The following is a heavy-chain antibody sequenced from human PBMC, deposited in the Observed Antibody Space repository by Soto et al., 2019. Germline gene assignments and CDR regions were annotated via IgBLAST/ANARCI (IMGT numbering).Heavy chain of an antibody. CDR1: GFTFSNAW. J-gene: IGHJ4*02. D-gene: IGHD3-10*01. Sequence: GGSLRLSCAASGFTFSNAWMSWVRQAPGKGLEWVGRIKSKTDGGTTDYAAPVKGRLTISRDDSKNTRYLQMNSLKTEDTAVYYCTTGTMAPGRSANDYWGQGTLVTVSS. CDR2: IKSKTDGGTT. CDR3: TTGTMAPGRSANDY. V-gene: IGHV3-15*01.